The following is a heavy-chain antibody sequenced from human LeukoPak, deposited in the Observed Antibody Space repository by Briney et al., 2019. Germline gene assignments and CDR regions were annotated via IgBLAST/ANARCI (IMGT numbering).Heavy chain of an antibody. V-gene: IGHV1-2*02. CDR3: ARGSGYDFRVFDI. D-gene: IGHD5-12*01. Sequence: ASVKVSCKASVYTFIGYYLHWLRQAPGQGPEWMGWINPNSGGTNYSEKFQGRVTMTRDTSISTAYMELSRLRSDDTAVYYCARGSGYDFRVFDIWGQGTMVTVSS. J-gene: IGHJ3*02. CDR1: VYTFIGYY. CDR2: INPNSGGT.